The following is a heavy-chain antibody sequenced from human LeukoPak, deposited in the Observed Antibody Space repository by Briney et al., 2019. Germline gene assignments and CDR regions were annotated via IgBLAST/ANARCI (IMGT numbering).Heavy chain of an antibody. CDR1: GFTFSSHA. V-gene: IGHV3-30*01. D-gene: IGHD6-6*01. J-gene: IGHJ4*02. Sequence: GRSLRLSCAASGFTFSSHALHWVRQAPGKGLEWVAVISYDGSNKYYADSVRGRFTISRDNSENTLYLQMNSLGVEDTAVYYCMRVLSSSSGLESYHFDYWGQGTLVTVSS. CDR2: ISYDGSNK. CDR3: MRVLSSSSGLESYHFDY.